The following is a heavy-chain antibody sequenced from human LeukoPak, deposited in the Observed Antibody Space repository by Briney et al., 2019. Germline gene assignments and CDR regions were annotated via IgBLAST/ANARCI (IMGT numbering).Heavy chain of an antibody. CDR2: ISYDGSNK. CDR3: AKSPRILRFLDYGMDV. D-gene: IGHD3-3*01. CDR1: GFTFSSYG. Sequence: PGGSLRLSCAASGFTFSSYGLHWVRQAPGKGLEWVAVISYDGSNKYYADSVKGRFTISRDNYKNTLYLQMNSLRAEDAAVYYCAKSPRILRFLDYGMDVWGQGTTVTVSS. V-gene: IGHV3-30*18. J-gene: IGHJ6*02.